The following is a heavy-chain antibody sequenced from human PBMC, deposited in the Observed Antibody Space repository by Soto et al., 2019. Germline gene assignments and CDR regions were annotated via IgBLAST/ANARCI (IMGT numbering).Heavy chain of an antibody. CDR1: GFTFSSYA. V-gene: IGHV3-30-3*01. J-gene: IGHJ4*02. CDR2: ISYDGSNK. CDR3: ARVGAATGTVSTHFDY. Sequence: GGSLRLSCAASGFTFSSYAMHWVRQAPGKGLEWVAVISYDGSNKYYADSVKGRFTISRDNSKNTLYLQMNSLRAEDTAVYYCARVGAATGTVSTHFDYWGQGTRDTVSS. D-gene: IGHD6-13*01.